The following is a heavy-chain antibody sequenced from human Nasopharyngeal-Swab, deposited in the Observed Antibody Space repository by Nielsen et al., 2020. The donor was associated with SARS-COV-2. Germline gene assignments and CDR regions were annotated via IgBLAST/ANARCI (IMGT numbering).Heavy chain of an antibody. CDR1: GFTFSNAW. D-gene: IGHD4-17*01. V-gene: IGHV3-15*01. CDR2: IKSKTDGGTT. CDR3: TTDGVRSPTMFDY. Sequence: GESLKISCAASGFTFSNAWMSWVRQAPGKGLEWVGRIKSKTDGGTTDYAAPVKGRFTISRDDSKNTLHLQMNSLKTEDTAVYYCTTDGVRSPTMFDYWGQGTLVTVSS. J-gene: IGHJ4*02.